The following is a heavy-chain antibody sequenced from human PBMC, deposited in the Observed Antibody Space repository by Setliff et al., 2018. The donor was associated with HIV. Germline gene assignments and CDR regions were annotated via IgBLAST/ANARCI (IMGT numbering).Heavy chain of an antibody. CDR1: GFAFSDNP. D-gene: IGHD3-22*01. Sequence: GGSLRLSCVASSGFAFSDNPMNWVRQAPGKGLEWISHIRGKSDIIKYAESVMGRFTISRDNAKNSLYLEMNSLRDEDTAIYYCARDYNYIFDSWGQGVLVTVSS. CDR3: ARDYNYIFDS. CDR2: IRGKSDII. V-gene: IGHV3-48*02. J-gene: IGHJ4*02.